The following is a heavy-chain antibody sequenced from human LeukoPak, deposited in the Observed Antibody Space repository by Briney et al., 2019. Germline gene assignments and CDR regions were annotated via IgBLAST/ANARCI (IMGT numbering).Heavy chain of an antibody. D-gene: IGHD2-2*03. J-gene: IGHJ4*02. V-gene: IGHV1-46*01. CDR3: AKKMEIVVVPAATIDY. CDR1: GYTFTSYY. CDR2: INPTGGSA. Sequence: ASVKVSCKASGYTFTSYYMHWVRQAPGQGLEWMGIINPTGGSASNAQKFQGRVTMTRDLSTSTFYMELSSLRSEDTAVYYCAKKMEIVVVPAATIDYWGQGTLVTVSS.